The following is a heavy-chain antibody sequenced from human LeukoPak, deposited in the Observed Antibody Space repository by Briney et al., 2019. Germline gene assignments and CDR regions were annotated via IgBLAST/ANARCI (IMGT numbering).Heavy chain of an antibody. V-gene: IGHV4-30-4*01. J-gene: IGHJ3*02. Sequence: SXGXYXXSWIRXPPGRGLEWXXYIYYSGSTYYNPSLKSRVTISVDTSKNQFSLKLSSVTAADTAVYYCARYIVVVPAQDAFDIWGQGTMVTVSS. CDR1: SXGXYX. D-gene: IGHD2-2*01. CDR2: IYYSGST. CDR3: ARYIVVVPAQDAFDI.